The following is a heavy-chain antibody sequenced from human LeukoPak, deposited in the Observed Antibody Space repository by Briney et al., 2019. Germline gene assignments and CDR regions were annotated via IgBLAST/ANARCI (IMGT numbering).Heavy chain of an antibody. J-gene: IGHJ5*02. CDR3: ARSRSGSYYNAKSYNWFDP. CDR2: INYSGST. V-gene: IGHV4-34*01. Sequence: SSETLSLTCAVYGGSFSGYYWSWIRQPPGKGLEWIGEINYSGSTNYNPSLKSRVTISVDTSKNQFSLKLSSVTAADTAVYYCARSRSGSYYNAKSYNWFDPWGQGTLVTVSS. CDR1: GGSFSGYY. D-gene: IGHD3-10*01.